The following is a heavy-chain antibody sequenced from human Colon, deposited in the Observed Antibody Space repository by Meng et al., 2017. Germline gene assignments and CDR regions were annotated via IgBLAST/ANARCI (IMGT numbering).Heavy chain of an antibody. D-gene: IGHD3-22*01. V-gene: IGHV7-4-1*02. J-gene: IGHJ2*01. Sequence: QVHLLQLGPEVKKPGASLRVSGKASGYTFGSYGICWVRQAPGQGLEWMGWINTHTGNPTYGQGFTGRFVLSSDTSVSTANLQISSLKAEDTAVYYCARGGPYPDSSGFHWYFDLWGRGTLVTVSS. CDR1: GYTFGSYG. CDR3: ARGGPYPDSSGFHWYFDL. CDR2: INTHTGNP.